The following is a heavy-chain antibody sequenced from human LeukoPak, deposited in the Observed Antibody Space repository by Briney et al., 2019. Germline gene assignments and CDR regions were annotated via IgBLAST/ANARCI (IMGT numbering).Heavy chain of an antibody. V-gene: IGHV4-59*01. CDR1: GGSISSYY. CDR2: IYYSGST. J-gene: IGHJ4*02. D-gene: IGHD1-26*01. CDR3: ARFGGSYGPSYFDY. Sequence: NTSETLSLTCTVSGGSISSYYWSWIRQPPGKGLEWIGYIYYSGSTNYNPSLKSRVTISVDTSKNQFSLKLSSVTAADTAVYYCARFGGSYGPSYFDYWGQGTLVTVSS.